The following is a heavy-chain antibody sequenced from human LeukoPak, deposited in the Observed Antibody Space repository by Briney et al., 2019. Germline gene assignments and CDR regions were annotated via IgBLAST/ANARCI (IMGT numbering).Heavy chain of an antibody. D-gene: IGHD5-12*01. CDR1: GFSFSSYV. Sequence: GGSLRLSCAASGFSFSSYVMSWVRQAPGKGLEWVSAISGSGGSTYYADSVKGRFTISRDNSKNTLYLQMNSLRAEDTAVYYCAREWRYDYYFDYWGQGTLVTVSS. CDR2: ISGSGGST. CDR3: AREWRYDYYFDY. J-gene: IGHJ4*02. V-gene: IGHV3-23*01.